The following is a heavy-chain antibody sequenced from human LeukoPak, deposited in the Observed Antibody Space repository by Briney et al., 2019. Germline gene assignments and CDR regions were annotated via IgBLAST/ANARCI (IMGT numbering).Heavy chain of an antibody. CDR2: INHSGST. V-gene: IGHV4-34*01. CDR1: GGSFSGYY. CDR3: AAYDSSGYYQLGVDY. Sequence: SETLSLTCAVYGGSFSGYYWSWIRQPPGKGLEWIGEINHSGSTNYNPSLKSRVTISVDTSKNQFSLKLSSVTAADTAVYYCAAYDSSGYYQLGVDYWGQGTWSPSPQ. D-gene: IGHD3-22*01. J-gene: IGHJ4*02.